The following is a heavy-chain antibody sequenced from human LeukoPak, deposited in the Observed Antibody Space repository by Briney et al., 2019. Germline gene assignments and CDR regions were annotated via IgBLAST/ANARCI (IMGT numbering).Heavy chain of an antibody. D-gene: IGHD6-6*01. CDR2: ISSGSTYM. V-gene: IGHV3-21*01. J-gene: IGHJ3*02. CDR1: GFTFTSYS. Sequence: GGSLRLSCAASGFTFTSYSMNWVRQAAGEGLEWVSSISSGSTYMYYADSVKGRFTISRDNAQNSMYLQMNSLRAEDTAVYYCGRVGGRSKAAKGDAFDIWGQGTMVTVSS. CDR3: GRVGGRSKAAKGDAFDI.